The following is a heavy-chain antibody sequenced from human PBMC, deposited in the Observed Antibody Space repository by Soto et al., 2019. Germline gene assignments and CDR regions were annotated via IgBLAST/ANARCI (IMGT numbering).Heavy chain of an antibody. J-gene: IGHJ5*02. CDR3: VWTLTGTGWSGP. D-gene: IGHD2-21*01. V-gene: IGHV3-7*03. CDR2: IKEDGSEK. Sequence: GGSLRLSCVASASTFSSHWMTWVRQAPGKGLEWVANIKEDGSEKYYVDSVKGRFTISRDNDKKSLYLQMSSLRAEDTAVYYCVWTLTGTGWSGPRGQGALVTVSS. CDR1: ASTFSSHW.